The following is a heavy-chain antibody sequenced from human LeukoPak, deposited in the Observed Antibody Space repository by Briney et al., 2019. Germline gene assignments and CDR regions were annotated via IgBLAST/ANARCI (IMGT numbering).Heavy chain of an antibody. J-gene: IGHJ4*02. CDR1: GYAYTIYR. Sequence: ASVNVSSKDAGYAYTIYRISCGRQDPGQGLEWMGWISAYNGNTNYAQKLQGRVTMTTDTSTSTAYMELRRLRSDDTAVYYCARVQGIAVAGFDYWGQGTPVTVSS. V-gene: IGHV1-18*01. CDR2: ISAYNGNT. CDR3: ARVQGIAVAGFDY. D-gene: IGHD6-19*01.